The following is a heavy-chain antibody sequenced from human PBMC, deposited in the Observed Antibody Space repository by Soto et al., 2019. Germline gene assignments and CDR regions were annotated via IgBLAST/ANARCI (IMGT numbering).Heavy chain of an antibody. D-gene: IGHD2-15*01. Sequence: SETLSLTCTVSGGSISSGDYYWSWIRQPPGKGLEWIGYIYYSGSTYYNPSLKSRVTISVDTSKNQFSLKLSSVTAADTAVYYCARDYCSGGSCYFQFDPWGQGTLVTVSS. J-gene: IGHJ5*02. CDR2: IYYSGST. V-gene: IGHV4-30-4*01. CDR3: ARDYCSGGSCYFQFDP. CDR1: GGSISSGDYY.